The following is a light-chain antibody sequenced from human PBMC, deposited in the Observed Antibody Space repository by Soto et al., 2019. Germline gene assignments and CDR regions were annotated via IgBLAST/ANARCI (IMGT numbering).Light chain of an antibody. Sequence: QSVLTHPASVCWSPGHSITISCTGPSSDVVSYDLVSWYQQHPGKAPKLMIYEASKRPSGISNRFSGSKSGNAASLTISGLQAEDEADYYCFSYAGNSLNYVFGTGTKVTVL. CDR1: SSDVVSYDL. J-gene: IGLJ1*01. CDR2: EAS. CDR3: FSYAGNSLNYV. V-gene: IGLV2-23*01.